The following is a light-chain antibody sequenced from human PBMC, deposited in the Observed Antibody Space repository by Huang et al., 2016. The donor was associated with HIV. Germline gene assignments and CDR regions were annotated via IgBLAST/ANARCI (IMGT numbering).Light chain of an antibody. CDR3: RQRSNWPPLT. CDR1: QSVSSY. J-gene: IGKJ4*01. V-gene: IGKV3-11*01. CDR2: DAS. Sequence: EIVLTQSPATLTLSPGERATLSCRASQSVSSYLAWYQQRPGQAPRLLSYDASNRATCIPARCSGSGSGTDVTLTISSLEPEEFAVYYCRQRSNWPPLTFGGGTKVEIK.